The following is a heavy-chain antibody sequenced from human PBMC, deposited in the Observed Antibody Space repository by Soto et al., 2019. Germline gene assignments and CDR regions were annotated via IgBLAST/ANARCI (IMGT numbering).Heavy chain of an antibody. V-gene: IGHV4-59*08. CDR1: GGSISSYC. CDR2: IYYSGST. J-gene: IGHJ4*02. Sequence: SETLSLTCTVSGGSISSYCWSWIRQPPGKGLEWIGYIYYSGSTNYNPSLKSRVTISVDTSKNQFSLKLSSVTAADTAVYYCARHLPYCGGDCYSLDYWGQGTLVTVSS. D-gene: IGHD2-21*02. CDR3: ARHLPYCGGDCYSLDY.